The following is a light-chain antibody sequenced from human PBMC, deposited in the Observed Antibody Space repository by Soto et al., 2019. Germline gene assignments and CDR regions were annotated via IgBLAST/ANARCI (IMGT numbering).Light chain of an antibody. Sequence: EIVLTQSPGTLSLSPGERATLSCRASQSVSSSYLAWYQQKPGQAPRLLIYGASRRATGIPDRFSGSGSGTDFTLTIRRLEREDFAVYYCQQYGTSPPWRFGQGTRVEIK. V-gene: IGKV3-20*01. CDR2: GAS. J-gene: IGKJ1*01. CDR3: QQYGTSPPWR. CDR1: QSVSSSY.